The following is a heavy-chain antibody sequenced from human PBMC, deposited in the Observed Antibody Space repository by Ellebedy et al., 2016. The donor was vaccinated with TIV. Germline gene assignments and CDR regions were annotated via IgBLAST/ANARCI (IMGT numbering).Heavy chain of an antibody. Sequence: SETLSLTCTVSGGSISGSSYYWGWIRQPPGTGLEWIGNIFDTGSAYYNPSLKSRVSISVDTSKNQFSLKLVSVTAADTAVYYCARSLLIFSFDKCYFDLWGRGTLVTVSS. D-gene: IGHD3/OR15-3a*01. CDR2: IFDTGSA. CDR1: GGSISGSSYY. J-gene: IGHJ2*01. V-gene: IGHV4-39*01. CDR3: ARSLLIFSFDKCYFDL.